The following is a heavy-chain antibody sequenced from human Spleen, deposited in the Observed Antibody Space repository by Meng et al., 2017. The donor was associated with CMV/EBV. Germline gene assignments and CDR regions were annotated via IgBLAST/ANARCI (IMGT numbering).Heavy chain of an antibody. Sequence: SETLSLTCNVSGDSISRSSYYWGWIRQPPGKGLEWIGSISHKGRIYYYYNPSLKSRLTISIDTSKKQFSLRVTSMTAADTAMYYCARSPIDFWSDLCWFDSWGQGTLVTVSS. D-gene: IGHD3-3*01. V-gene: IGHV4-39*07. CDR3: ARSPIDFWSDLCWFDS. CDR1: GDSISRSSYY. J-gene: IGHJ5*01. CDR2: ISHKGRIYY.